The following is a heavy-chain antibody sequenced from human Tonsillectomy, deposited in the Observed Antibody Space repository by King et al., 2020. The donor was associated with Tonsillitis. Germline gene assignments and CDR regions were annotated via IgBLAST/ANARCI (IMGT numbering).Heavy chain of an antibody. Sequence: VQLQESGPGLVKPSETLSLTCTVSGGSISSYYWSWIRQPAGKGLEWIGRSYTSGSTNYNTSLKSRVTMSVDTTKNQFSLKLSSVTAADTAVYYCARDWDYGSGSASLDYWGQGTLVTVSS. D-gene: IGHD3-10*01. CDR3: ARDWDYGSGSASLDY. CDR2: SYTSGST. J-gene: IGHJ4*02. CDR1: GGSISSYY. V-gene: IGHV4-4*07.